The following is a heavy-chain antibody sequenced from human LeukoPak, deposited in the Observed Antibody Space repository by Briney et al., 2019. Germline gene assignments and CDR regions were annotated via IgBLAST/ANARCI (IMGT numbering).Heavy chain of an antibody. CDR3: ARDLGTGDY. V-gene: IGHV4-59*01. Sequence: PSETLSLTCTVSGGSISSYYWSWIRQPPGKGLEWIGYIYYSGSTNYNPSLKSRVTISVDTFKNQFSLKLSSVTAADTAVYYCARDLGTGDYWGQGTLVTVSS. D-gene: IGHD3-16*01. CDR2: IYYSGST. J-gene: IGHJ4*02. CDR1: GGSISSYY.